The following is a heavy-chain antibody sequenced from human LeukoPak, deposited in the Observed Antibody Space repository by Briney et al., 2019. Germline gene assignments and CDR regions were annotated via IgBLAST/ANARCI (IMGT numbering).Heavy chain of an antibody. CDR2: IKSKTDGGTT. Sequence: GGSLRLSCAASGFTFSNAWMNWVRQAPGKGLEWVGRIKSKTDGGTTDYAAPVKGRFTISRDDSKNTLYLQMNSLKTEDTAVYYCATQPPLGGFYTVDYWGQGALVTVSS. CDR1: GFTFSNAW. V-gene: IGHV3-15*07. D-gene: IGHD3-3*01. CDR3: ATQPPLGGFYTVDY. J-gene: IGHJ4*02.